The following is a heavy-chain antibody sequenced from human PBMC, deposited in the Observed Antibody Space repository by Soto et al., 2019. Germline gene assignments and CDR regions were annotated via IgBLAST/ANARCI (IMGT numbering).Heavy chain of an antibody. D-gene: IGHD2-2*01. Sequence: GASVKVSCKASGYTFTSYAMHWVRQAPGQKLEWMGWINAGNGNTKYSQKFQGRVTITRDTSASTAYMELSSLRSEDTAVYYCALRELPAAMGVWGQGTTVTVSS. CDR2: INAGNGNT. V-gene: IGHV1-3*01. CDR3: ALRELPAAMGV. CDR1: GYTFTSYA. J-gene: IGHJ6*02.